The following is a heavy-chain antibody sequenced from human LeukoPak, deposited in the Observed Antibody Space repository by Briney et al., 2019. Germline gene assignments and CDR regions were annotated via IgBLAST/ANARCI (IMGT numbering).Heavy chain of an antibody. D-gene: IGHD1-1*01. V-gene: IGHV3-33*01. J-gene: IGHJ3*02. Sequence: GGSLRLSCAASGFAFSAYGMDWVRQAPGKGLEWVAVTWHDGTNKYYADSVKGRFTISRDNSKNTLYLQMDSLRAADTAVYYCARGGPNWPSEPFDIWGQGTMVTVSS. CDR1: GFAFSAYG. CDR2: TWHDGTNK. CDR3: ARGGPNWPSEPFDI.